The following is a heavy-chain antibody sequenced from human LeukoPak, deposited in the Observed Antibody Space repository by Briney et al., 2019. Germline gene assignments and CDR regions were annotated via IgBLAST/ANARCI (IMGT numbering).Heavy chain of an antibody. V-gene: IGHV3-21*01. CDR1: GFTFSSYS. CDR2: ISSSSSYI. D-gene: IGHD6-13*01. Sequence: PGGSLRLSCAASGFTFSSYSMNWVRQAPGKGLEWVSSISSSSSYIYYADSVKGRFTISRDNAKNSLYLQMNSLRAEDTAVYYCARDRWGSSSWYPPYYGMDVWGQGTTVTVSS. J-gene: IGHJ6*02. CDR3: ARDRWGSSSWYPPYYGMDV.